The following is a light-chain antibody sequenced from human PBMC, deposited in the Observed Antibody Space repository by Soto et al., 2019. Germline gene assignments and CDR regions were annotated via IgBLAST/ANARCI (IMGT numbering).Light chain of an antibody. Sequence: QAVLTQPPSVSGAPGQRVTISCTGSSSNIGAGYDVHWYQQLPGTAPKLLIYGNSNRPSGVPDRFSVSKSGTSASLAITGLQAEDEADYYCQSYDSSLSAPYVFGTGTQVTVL. V-gene: IGLV1-40*01. CDR3: QSYDSSLSAPYV. CDR1: SSNIGAGYD. CDR2: GNS. J-gene: IGLJ1*01.